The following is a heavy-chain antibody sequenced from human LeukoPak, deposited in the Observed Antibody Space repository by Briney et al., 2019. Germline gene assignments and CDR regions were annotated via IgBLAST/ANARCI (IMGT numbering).Heavy chain of an antibody. CDR3: ASIAAADYFDY. CDR2: MYDSGST. V-gene: IGHV4-59*01. D-gene: IGHD6-13*01. Sequence: PSETLSHTCTVPGGSISSYYWSWIRQPPGKGLELIGYMYDSGSTNYNPSLKSRVTISVDTSKNQLSLRLSSVTAADTAVYYCASIAAADYFDYWGQGTLVTVSS. CDR1: GGSISSYY. J-gene: IGHJ4*02.